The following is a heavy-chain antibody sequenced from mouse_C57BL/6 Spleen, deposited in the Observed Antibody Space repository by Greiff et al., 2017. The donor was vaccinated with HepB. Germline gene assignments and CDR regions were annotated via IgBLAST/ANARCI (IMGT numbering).Heavy chain of an antibody. D-gene: IGHD2-1*01. J-gene: IGHJ4*01. V-gene: IGHV5-6*01. CDR2: ISSGGSYT. CDR3: ASPYGNGAMDY. CDR1: GFTFSSYG. Sequence: VQLKESGGDLVKPGGSLKLSCAASGFTFSSYGMSWVRQTPDKRLEWVATISSGGSYTYYPDSVKGRFTISRDNAKNTLYLQMSSLKSEDTAMYYCASPYGNGAMDYWGQGTSVTVSS.